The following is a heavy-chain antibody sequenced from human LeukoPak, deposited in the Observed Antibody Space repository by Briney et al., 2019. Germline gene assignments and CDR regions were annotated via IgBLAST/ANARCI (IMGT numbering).Heavy chain of an antibody. V-gene: IGHV3-30*02. Sequence: GGSLRLSCAASGFTFSSYGMHWVRQAPGKGLEWVAVIWYDGSNKYYADSVKGRFTISRDNSKNTLYLQVNSLRAEDAAVYYCAKDYDFWSGYYSPTRGYFDYWGQGTLVTVSS. D-gene: IGHD3-3*01. CDR3: AKDYDFWSGYYSPTRGYFDY. J-gene: IGHJ4*02. CDR2: IWYDGSNK. CDR1: GFTFSSYG.